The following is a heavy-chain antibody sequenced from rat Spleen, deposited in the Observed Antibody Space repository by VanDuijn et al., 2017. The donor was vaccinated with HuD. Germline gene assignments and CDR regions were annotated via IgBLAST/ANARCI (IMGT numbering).Heavy chain of an antibody. V-gene: IGHV5-25*01. Sequence: EVQLVESGGGLVQPGRSQKLSCAASGFTFSDYDMAWVRQAPTKGLEWVASIGPSGGNTYYRDSVKGRFTISRDIAKSTLYLQMNDLRSEDTATYYCTRGTYFRHWGQGVMVTVSS. CDR2: IGPSGGNT. CDR3: TRGTYFRH. D-gene: IGHD4-6*01. CDR1: GFTFSDYD. J-gene: IGHJ2*01.